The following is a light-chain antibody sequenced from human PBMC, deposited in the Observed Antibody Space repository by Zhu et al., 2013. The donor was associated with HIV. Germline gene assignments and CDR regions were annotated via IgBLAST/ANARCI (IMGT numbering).Light chain of an antibody. Sequence: EIVLTQSPGTLSLSPGERATLSCRASQSVRSTYLAWYQQKPGQAPRLVMYGTSNRATGIPDRFSGGVSGRDFTLNISRLEPEDFAVYYCQQYGNSPQTFGQGTKVEIK. CDR1: QSVRSTY. V-gene: IGKV3-20*01. CDR3: QQYGNSPQT. J-gene: IGKJ1*01. CDR2: GTS.